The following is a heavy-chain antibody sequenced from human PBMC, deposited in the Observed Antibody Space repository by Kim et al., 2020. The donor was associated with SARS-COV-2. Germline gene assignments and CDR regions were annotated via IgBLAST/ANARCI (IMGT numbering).Heavy chain of an antibody. J-gene: IGHJ4*02. D-gene: IGHD3-10*01. Sequence: SGPTLVNPTQTLTLTCTFSGFSLSTSGVGVGWIRQPPGKALEWLALIYWDDDKRYSPSLKSRLTITKDTSKNQVVLTMTNMDPVDTATYYCAHIYGSGSYIRGGADYWGQGTLVTVSS. CDR2: IYWDDDK. V-gene: IGHV2-5*02. CDR3: AHIYGSGSYIRGGADY. CDR1: GFSLSTSGVG.